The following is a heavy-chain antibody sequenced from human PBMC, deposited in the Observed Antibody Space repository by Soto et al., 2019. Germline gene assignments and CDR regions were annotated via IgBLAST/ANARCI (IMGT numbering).Heavy chain of an antibody. J-gene: IGHJ6*02. Sequence: EVQLVESGGGLVQPGGSLRLSCAASGFTFSSYWMSWVRQAPGKGLEWVANIKQDGSEIYYVDSVKGRFTISRDNAKNSLYLQMNSLRAEDTAVYYCARDYSYGSGSYFHYYYGMDVWGQGTTVTVSS. D-gene: IGHD3-10*01. CDR2: IKQDGSEI. CDR1: GFTFSSYW. CDR3: ARDYSYGSGSYFHYYYGMDV. V-gene: IGHV3-7*01.